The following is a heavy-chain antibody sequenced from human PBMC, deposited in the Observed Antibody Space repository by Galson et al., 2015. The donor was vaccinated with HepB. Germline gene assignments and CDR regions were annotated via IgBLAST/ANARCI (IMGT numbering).Heavy chain of an antibody. CDR3: ARGGNSGWYEGPCYAMAV. Sequence: SVKVSCKASGYTFTSYDINWVRQAAGQGLEWMGWMNPHSGLTGFSQKFQGRVTMTRNISITTAYMELSTLTSQDTAVYFCARGGNSGWYEGPCYAMAVWGPGTTVTVSS. CDR1: GYTFTSYD. V-gene: IGHV1-8*01. J-gene: IGHJ6*02. CDR2: MNPHSGLT. D-gene: IGHD6-13*01.